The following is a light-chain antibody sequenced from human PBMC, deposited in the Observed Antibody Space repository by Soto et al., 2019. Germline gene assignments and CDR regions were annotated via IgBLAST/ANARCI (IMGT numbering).Light chain of an antibody. Sequence: DIQMTQSPSTLSASVGDRVTVTCRASQSISTWLVWYQQKPGKAPKVLISAASRLQSGVPSRFSGRGSGTDFTLTISSLQPEDFATYYCQQSYSTPITFGQGTRLEIK. V-gene: IGKV1-39*01. CDR1: QSISTW. CDR2: AAS. J-gene: IGKJ5*01. CDR3: QQSYSTPIT.